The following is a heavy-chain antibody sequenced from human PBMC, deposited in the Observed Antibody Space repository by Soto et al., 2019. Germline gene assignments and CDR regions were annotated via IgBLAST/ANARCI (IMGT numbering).Heavy chain of an antibody. Sequence: QVQLQESGPGLVKPSETLSLTCTVSGGSVSSGSYYWSWIRQPPGKGLEWIGYIYYSGSTNYNPSLKSRVTISVDTSKNQFSLKLSSVTAADTAVYYCARSGEQDYWGQGTLVTVSS. J-gene: IGHJ4*02. CDR2: IYYSGST. V-gene: IGHV4-61*01. CDR1: GGSVSSGSYY. CDR3: ARSGEQDY. D-gene: IGHD4-17*01.